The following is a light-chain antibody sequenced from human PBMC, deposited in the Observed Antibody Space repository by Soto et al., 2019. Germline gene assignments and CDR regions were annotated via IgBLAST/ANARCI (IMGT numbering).Light chain of an antibody. Sequence: DLQMTQTPSPLFASVGNIVTITCQATQDINIYLNWYQQKPGKAPNLLIYDASNLEIGVPSRFSGSGSGTHFTFTISSLQTEDIGTYYCQQYDILPITFGRGARLEI. CDR3: QQYDILPIT. CDR2: DAS. CDR1: QDINIY. V-gene: IGKV1-33*01. J-gene: IGKJ5*01.